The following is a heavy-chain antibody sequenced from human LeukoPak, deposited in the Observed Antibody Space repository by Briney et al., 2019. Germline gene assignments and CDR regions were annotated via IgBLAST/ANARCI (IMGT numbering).Heavy chain of an antibody. V-gene: IGHV1-46*01. CDR1: GYIFTSFY. Sequence: ASVKVSCKASGYIFTSFYMHWVRQAPGQGLEWMGIINPSGGSTRYAQKFQGRLTMTRDTSTTTVYMELTSLRCEDTAIYFCARDKVAGNPDYWGQGTLVTVSS. J-gene: IGHJ4*02. CDR3: ARDKVAGNPDY. CDR2: INPSGGST. D-gene: IGHD6-19*01.